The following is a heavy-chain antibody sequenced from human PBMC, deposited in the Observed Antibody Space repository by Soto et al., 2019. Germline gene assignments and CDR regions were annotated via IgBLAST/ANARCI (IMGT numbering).Heavy chain of an antibody. CDR1: GYTFTGYA. Sequence: ASVKVSCKASGYTFTGYAMHWVRQAPGQRLEWMGWINAGNGNTKYSQKFQGRVTITRDTSASTAYMELSSLRSEDTAVYYCARDQDVSNYHGMDVWGQGTTVTVSS. CDR2: INAGNGNT. J-gene: IGHJ6*02. D-gene: IGHD3-22*01. CDR3: ARDQDVSNYHGMDV. V-gene: IGHV1-3*01.